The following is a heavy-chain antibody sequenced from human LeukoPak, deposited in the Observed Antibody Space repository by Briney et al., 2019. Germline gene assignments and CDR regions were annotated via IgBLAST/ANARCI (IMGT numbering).Heavy chain of an antibody. CDR2: ISYGGNNQ. CDR1: GFTFSRYA. J-gene: IGHJ4*02. CDR3: ARAPDSSGYYYYFDY. Sequence: GGSLRLSCGASGFTFSRYAMNWVRQAPGQGLDWVAIISYGGNNQYYAESVKGRFTISRDNTKNTVYLQMNSLRPEDTAVYYCARAPDSSGYYYYFDYWGQGALVTVSS. D-gene: IGHD3-22*01. V-gene: IGHV3-30-3*01.